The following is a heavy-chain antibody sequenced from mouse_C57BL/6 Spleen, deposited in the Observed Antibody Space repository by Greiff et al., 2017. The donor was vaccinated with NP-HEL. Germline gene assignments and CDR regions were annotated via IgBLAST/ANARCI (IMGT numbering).Heavy chain of an antibody. CDR2: IDPETGGT. D-gene: IGHD1-1*01. Sequence: QVQLQQSGAELVRPGASVTLSCKASGYTFTDYEMHWVKQTPVHGLEWIGAIDPETGGTAYNQKFKGKAILTADKSSSTAYMELRSLTSEDSAVYYCTGRGPYCYGSSDWYFDVWGTGTTVTVSS. J-gene: IGHJ1*03. CDR3: TGRGPYCYGSSDWYFDV. V-gene: IGHV1-15*01. CDR1: GYTFTDYE.